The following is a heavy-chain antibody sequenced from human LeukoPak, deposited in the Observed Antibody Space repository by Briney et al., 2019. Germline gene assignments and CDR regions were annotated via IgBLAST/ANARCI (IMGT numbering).Heavy chain of an antibody. Sequence: PGGSLRLSCAASGFTFSTYSMNWVRQAPGKGLEWVSSISSGSDHIYYADSVKGRFTISRDNAKNSLYLQMNSLRAEDTAVYYCARDLDHTSSGWYGYWGQGTLVTVFS. CDR2: ISSGSDHI. J-gene: IGHJ4*02. V-gene: IGHV3-21*01. D-gene: IGHD6-19*01. CDR1: GFTFSTYS. CDR3: ARDLDHTSSGWYGY.